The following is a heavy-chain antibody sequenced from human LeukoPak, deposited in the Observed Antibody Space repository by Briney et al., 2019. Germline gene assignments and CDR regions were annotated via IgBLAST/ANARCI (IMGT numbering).Heavy chain of an antibody. CDR3: ARANCGGDCYEFDY. V-gene: IGHV1-2*02. J-gene: IGHJ4*02. CDR2: INPNSGGT. Sequence: ASVKVSCKASGYTFTGYYMHWVRQAPGQGLEWMGWINPNSGGTNYAQKFQGRVTMTRDTSISTAYMELSRLRSDDTAVYYCARANCGGDCYEFDYWGQGTLVTVSS. CDR1: GYTFTGYY. D-gene: IGHD2-21*02.